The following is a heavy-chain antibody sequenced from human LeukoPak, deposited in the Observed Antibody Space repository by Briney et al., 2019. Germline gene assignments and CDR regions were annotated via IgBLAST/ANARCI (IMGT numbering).Heavy chain of an antibody. Sequence: GASVKVSCKASGGTFSSYAISWVRQAPGPGLEWMGWISVYNSNTTYEQTFPGRVTMTTDPSTSTAYMELRSLRSDDTAMYYCARGNAGRYYGNDYWGQGTLVTVTS. CDR1: GGTFSSYA. CDR3: ARGNAGRYYGNDY. D-gene: IGHD1-26*01. J-gene: IGHJ4*02. V-gene: IGHV1-18*01. CDR2: ISVYNSNT.